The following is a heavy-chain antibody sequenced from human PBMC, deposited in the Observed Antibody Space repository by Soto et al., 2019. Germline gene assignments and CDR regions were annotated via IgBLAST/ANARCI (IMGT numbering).Heavy chain of an antibody. V-gene: IGHV3-23*01. Sequence: AGGSLRLSCAASGFTFSSYAMSWVRQAPGKGLEWVSAISGSGGSTYYADSVKGRFTISRDNSKNTLYLQMNSLRAEDTAVYYCAKDPNYDFWSGYFNWFDPWGQGTLVTVSS. CDR1: GFTFSSYA. CDR3: AKDPNYDFWSGYFNWFDP. CDR2: ISGSGGST. J-gene: IGHJ5*02. D-gene: IGHD3-3*01.